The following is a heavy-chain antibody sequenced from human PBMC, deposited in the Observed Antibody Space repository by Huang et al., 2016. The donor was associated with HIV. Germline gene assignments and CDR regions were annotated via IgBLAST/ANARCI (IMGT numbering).Heavy chain of an antibody. CDR1: GFTFSNYA. CDR2: ISYDGSNK. J-gene: IGHJ6*03. CDR3: ARRAVAGIYYYYYMDV. Sequence: GRSLRLSCAASGFTFSNYAMYWVRQAPGKGLEWLAVISYDGSNKYYTDSVKGRFTISRDNSKNALYLQMNSLRAEDTAVYYCARRAVAGIYYYYYMDVWGKGTTVTVSS. V-gene: IGHV3-30-3*01. D-gene: IGHD6-19*01.